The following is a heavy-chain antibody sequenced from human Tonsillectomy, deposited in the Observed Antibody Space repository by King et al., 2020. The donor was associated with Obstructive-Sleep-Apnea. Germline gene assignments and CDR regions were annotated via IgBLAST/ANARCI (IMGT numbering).Heavy chain of an antibody. V-gene: IGHV3-73*01. D-gene: IGHD2-21*02. Sequence: VQLVESGGDLVQPGGSLKLSCAASGFTFSGSAMHWVRQASGKGLEWVGHIRSKPSNYATAYAASVKGRFTISRDDSRNTAYLQMNSLKTEDTAVYYCARPHLCRGGDCSSLPGYYYGMDVWGQGTTVTVSS. CDR2: IRSKPSNYAT. CDR1: GFTFSGSA. J-gene: IGHJ6*02. CDR3: ARPHLCRGGDCSSLPGYYYGMDV.